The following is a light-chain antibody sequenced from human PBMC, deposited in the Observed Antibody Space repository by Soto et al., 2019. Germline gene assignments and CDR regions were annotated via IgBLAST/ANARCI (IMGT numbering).Light chain of an antibody. Sequence: EVVLTQSPGTLSLSPGERATLSCRASQCVSSSFLAWYQQKPGQAPRLLIHAASNRATGIPARFSGSGSGTDFTLTISSLEPEDFAVYYCQQRSNWPRITFGQGTRLEI. J-gene: IGKJ5*01. CDR1: QCVSSSF. V-gene: IGKV3D-20*02. CDR3: QQRSNWPRIT. CDR2: AAS.